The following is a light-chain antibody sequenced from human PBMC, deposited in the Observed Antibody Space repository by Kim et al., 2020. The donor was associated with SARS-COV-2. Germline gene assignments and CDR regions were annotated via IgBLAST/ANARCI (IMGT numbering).Light chain of an antibody. J-gene: IGKJ2*01. V-gene: IGKV1-5*03. Sequence: SASVGDRVPITCRASENLDAYLAWYQQKPGKAPKLLIYKASSLDSGVPSRFSGSGSRTEFALTVDSLQPEDLATYYCQQYDTYPYTFGQGTKLEI. CDR2: KAS. CDR3: QQYDTYPYT. CDR1: ENLDAY.